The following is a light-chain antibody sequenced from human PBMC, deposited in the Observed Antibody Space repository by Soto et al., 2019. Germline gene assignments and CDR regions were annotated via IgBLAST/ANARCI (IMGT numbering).Light chain of an antibody. CDR1: QGISNY. J-gene: IGKJ1*01. CDR2: AAS. CDR3: QNYNTHPWT. V-gene: IGKV1-27*01. Sequence: DIQMTQSQSSLSASVGDRVTITCRASQGISNYLAWYQQKPGKNPDLLIYAASTLHSGVQSRFSGSGSGTDFSLTISSLQTEDVATYDFQNYNTHPWTFGQGTKVE.